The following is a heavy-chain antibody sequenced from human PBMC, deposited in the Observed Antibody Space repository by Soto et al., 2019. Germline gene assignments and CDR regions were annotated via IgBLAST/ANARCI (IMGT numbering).Heavy chain of an antibody. V-gene: IGHV1-3*01. J-gene: IGHJ4*02. CDR1: GYTFTNYA. CDR3: ARGPGGPDGPGDY. D-gene: IGHD2-15*01. CDR2: INAGNGKT. Sequence: QVQLVQSGAEVKKPGASVKVSCKASGYTFTNYAMHWVRQAPGQRLEWMGWINAGNGKTKYSQKFQGRVTITRDTSASTAYMDLSSRRSEDTAVYYCARGPGGPDGPGDYWGQGTLVTVSS.